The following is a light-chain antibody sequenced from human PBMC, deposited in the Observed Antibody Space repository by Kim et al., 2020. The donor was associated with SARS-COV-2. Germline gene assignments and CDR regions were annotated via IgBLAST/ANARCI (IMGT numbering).Light chain of an antibody. Sequence: PGQSVTISCTGSSSDIGAYENVSWYQQHPGKAPKLMISQVSKRSSGVHDRFSGSKSGNTASLTVSGLQAEDEADYYCCSYARTSYVFGTGTKVTVL. CDR2: QVS. J-gene: IGLJ1*01. CDR1: SSDIGAYEN. CDR3: CSYARTSYV. V-gene: IGLV2-8*01.